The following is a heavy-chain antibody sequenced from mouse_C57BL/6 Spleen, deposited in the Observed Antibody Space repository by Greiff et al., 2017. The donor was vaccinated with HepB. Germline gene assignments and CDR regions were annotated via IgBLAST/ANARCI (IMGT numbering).Heavy chain of an antibody. J-gene: IGHJ1*03. CDR3: ARHRYGSSYPYFDV. V-gene: IGHV5-6*02. CDR1: GFTFSSYG. CDR2: ISSGGSYT. Sequence: DVKLVESGGDLVKPGGSLKLSCAASGFTFSSYGMSWVRQTPDKRLEWVATISSGGSYTYYPDSVKGRFTISRDNAKNTLYLQMSSLKSEDTAMYYCARHRYGSSYPYFDVWGTGTTVTVSS. D-gene: IGHD1-1*01.